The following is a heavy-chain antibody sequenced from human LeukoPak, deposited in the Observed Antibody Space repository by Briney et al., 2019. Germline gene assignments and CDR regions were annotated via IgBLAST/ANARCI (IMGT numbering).Heavy chain of an antibody. J-gene: IGHJ4*02. CDR3: ARGITHIEPEINDY. V-gene: IGHV4-38-2*02. CDR1: GYSISSGYY. CDR2: IYHSGST. Sequence: SETLSLTCTVSGYSISSGYYWGWIRQPPGKGLEWIGSIYHSGSTYYNPSLKSRVTISVDTSENQFSLKLSSVTAAGTAVYYWARGITHIEPEINDYWGEGTLVTVSS. D-gene: IGHD2-21*01.